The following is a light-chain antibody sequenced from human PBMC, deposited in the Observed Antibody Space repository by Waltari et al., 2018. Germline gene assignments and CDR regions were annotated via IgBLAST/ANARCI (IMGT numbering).Light chain of an antibody. J-gene: IGKJ2*01. V-gene: IGKV1-39*01. CDR2: TAS. CDR1: QDIINC. Sequence: DIQMTQSPSSLSASVGDRVTITCRASQDIINCLNWYQQKPGKAPRLLIYTASSLQSGVPSRFSGSGSGTDFTRTISSLQSEDFADYYCQQSYRAPQTFGQGTKLE. CDR3: QQSYRAPQT.